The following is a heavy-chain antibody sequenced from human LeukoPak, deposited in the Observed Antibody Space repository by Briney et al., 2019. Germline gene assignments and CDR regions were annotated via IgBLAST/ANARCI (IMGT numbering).Heavy chain of an antibody. CDR1: GDSVSSNSAA. J-gene: IGHJ6*02. CDR3: ARDPGYSSGWSPRDYYYGMDV. V-gene: IGHV6-1*01. CDR2: TYYRSKWYN. Sequence: SQTLSLTCAISGDSVSSNSAAWNWIRQSPSRGLEWLGRTYYRSKWYNDYAVSVKSRITINPDTSKNQFSLQLNSVTPGDTAVYYCARDPGYSSGWSPRDYYYGMDVWGQGTTVTVSS. D-gene: IGHD6-19*01.